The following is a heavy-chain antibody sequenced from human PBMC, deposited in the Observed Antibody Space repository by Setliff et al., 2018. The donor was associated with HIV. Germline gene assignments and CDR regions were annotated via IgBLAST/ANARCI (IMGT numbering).Heavy chain of an antibody. CDR1: GGSIRGYY. Sequence: PSGTLSLTCTVSGGSIRGYYWSWVRQPPEKRLELIGFLHYSGRSDDNPSLKSRITISVDRSRNQFSLVLSPVTAADTAGYYCARFQAWQLGRRGGYYDYMDVWGKGTTVTVSS. V-gene: IGHV4-59*01. CDR2: LHYSGRS. J-gene: IGHJ6*03. CDR3: ARFQAWQLGRRGGYYDYMDV. D-gene: IGHD1-1*01.